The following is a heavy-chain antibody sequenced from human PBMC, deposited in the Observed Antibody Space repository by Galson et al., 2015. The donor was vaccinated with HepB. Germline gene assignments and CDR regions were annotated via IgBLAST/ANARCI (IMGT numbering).Heavy chain of an antibody. V-gene: IGHV1-18*01. CDR3: ARSCTSGWYGCPLVH. J-gene: IGHJ4*02. CDR1: GYTFNSYG. Sequence: SVKVSCKASGYTFNSYGITWVRQAPGQGLEWMGWISTYNGNTDYAQKLQGRVTMTTDTSTSTAYMELRSLRSDDTAVYYCARSCTSGWYGCPLVHWGQGTLVTVSS. D-gene: IGHD6-19*01. CDR2: ISTYNGNT.